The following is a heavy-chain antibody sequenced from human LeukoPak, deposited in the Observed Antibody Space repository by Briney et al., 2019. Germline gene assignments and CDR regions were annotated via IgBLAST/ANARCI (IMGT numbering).Heavy chain of an antibody. Sequence: GASVKVSCKASGYTFTGYYMHWVRQAPGQGLEWMGWINPNSGGTNYAQKFQGRVTMTRDTSISTAYMELGRLRSDDTAVYYCARDNFYSYGPYYYYYYMDVWGKGTTVTVSS. J-gene: IGHJ6*03. V-gene: IGHV1-2*02. CDR3: ARDNFYSYGPYYYYYYMDV. D-gene: IGHD5-18*01. CDR2: INPNSGGT. CDR1: GYTFTGYY.